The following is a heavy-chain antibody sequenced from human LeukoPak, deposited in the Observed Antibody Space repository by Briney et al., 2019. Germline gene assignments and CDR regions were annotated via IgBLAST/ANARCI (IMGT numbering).Heavy chain of an antibody. CDR3: AREGLWFGELFGWFDP. V-gene: IGHV4-4*07. CDR2: IYSSGST. Sequence: PSETLSLTCAVYGGSFSGYYWSWIRQPAGKGLEWIGRIYSSGSTNYNPSLKSRVTMSVDKSKNQFSLKLSSVTAADTAVYYCAREGLWFGELFGWFDPWGQGTLVTVSS. J-gene: IGHJ5*02. D-gene: IGHD3-10*01. CDR1: GGSFSGYY.